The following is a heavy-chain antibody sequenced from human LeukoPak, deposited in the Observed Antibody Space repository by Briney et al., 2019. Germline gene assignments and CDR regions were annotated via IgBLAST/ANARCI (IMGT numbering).Heavy chain of an antibody. V-gene: IGHV4-61*01. D-gene: IGHD1-1*01. J-gene: IGHJ3*02. Sequence: SETLSLTCTVSGGSISSSSYYWSWIRQPPGKGLEWIGYIYYSGSTNYSPSLKSRVTISVDTPKNQFSLKLSSVTAADTAVYYCARRNRNNWNKSAFDIWGQGTMVTVSS. CDR1: GGSISSSSYY. CDR2: IYYSGST. CDR3: ARRNRNNWNKSAFDI.